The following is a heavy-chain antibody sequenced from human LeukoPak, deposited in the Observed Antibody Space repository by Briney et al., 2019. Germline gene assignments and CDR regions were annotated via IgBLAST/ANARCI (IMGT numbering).Heavy chain of an antibody. V-gene: IGHV3-30*18. CDR2: ISYDGSNK. Sequence: HPGGSLRLSCAASGFTFSSYGMHWVRQAPGKGLEWVAVISYDGSNKYYADSVKGRFTISRDNSKNTLYLQMNSLRAEDTAVYYCAKDQISYCGGDCYSAPGYWGQGTLVTVSS. D-gene: IGHD2-21*02. J-gene: IGHJ4*02. CDR1: GFTFSSYG. CDR3: AKDQISYCGGDCYSAPGY.